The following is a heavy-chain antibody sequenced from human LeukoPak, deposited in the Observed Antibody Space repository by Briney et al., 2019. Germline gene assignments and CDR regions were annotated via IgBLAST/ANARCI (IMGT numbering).Heavy chain of an antibody. D-gene: IGHD2-15*01. J-gene: IGHJ3*02. CDR1: GFTFDDYA. CDR3: ARSGQVPLFVVDAFDI. Sequence: PGGSLRLSCAASGFTFDDYAMHWVRQAPGKGLEWVSLISWGGDSTYYADSVKGRFTISRDNSRNSLYLQMNSLRAEDTAVYYCARSGQVPLFVVDAFDIWGQGTMVTVSS. CDR2: ISWGGDST. V-gene: IGHV3-43D*03.